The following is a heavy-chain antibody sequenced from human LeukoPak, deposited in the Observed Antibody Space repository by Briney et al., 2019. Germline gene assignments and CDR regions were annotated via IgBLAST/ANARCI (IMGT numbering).Heavy chain of an antibody. CDR1: GFTFSSYS. J-gene: IGHJ4*02. CDR2: ISSSSSYI. V-gene: IGHV3-21*04. Sequence: GGSLRLSCAASGFTFSSYSMNWVRQAPGKGLEWVSSISSSSSYIYYADSVKGRFTISRDNSKNTLYLQMNSLRAEDTAVYYCAKALCGGDCYTEFDYWGQGTLVTVSS. CDR3: AKALCGGDCYTEFDY. D-gene: IGHD2-21*02.